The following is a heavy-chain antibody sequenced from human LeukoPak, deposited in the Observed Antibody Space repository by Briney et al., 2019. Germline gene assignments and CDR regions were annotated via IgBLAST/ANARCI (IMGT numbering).Heavy chain of an antibody. Sequence: PSETLSLTSTVSGVSISSYYWSWIRQPPGKGLEWIGYIYYSGSTNYNPSLKSRVTISVDTSKNQFSLKLSSVTAADTAVYYCASQPGIAVAGTFYFDYWGQGTLVTVSS. CDR3: ASQPGIAVAGTFYFDY. CDR2: IYYSGST. D-gene: IGHD6-19*01. V-gene: IGHV4-59*01. CDR1: GVSISSYY. J-gene: IGHJ4*02.